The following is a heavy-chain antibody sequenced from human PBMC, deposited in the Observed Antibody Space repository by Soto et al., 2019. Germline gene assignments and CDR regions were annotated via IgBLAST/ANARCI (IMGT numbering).Heavy chain of an antibody. Sequence: SETLSLTCAVYGGSFSGYYWSWIRQPPGKGLEWIGEINHSGSTNYNPSLKSRVTISVDTSKNQFSLKLSSVTAADTAVYYCARGRPLQDSPDSSGYYQSAEYFQHSGQGTLVTVSS. CDR1: GGSFSGYY. CDR2: INHSGST. V-gene: IGHV4-34*01. D-gene: IGHD3-22*01. J-gene: IGHJ1*01. CDR3: ARGRPLQDSPDSSGYYQSAEYFQH.